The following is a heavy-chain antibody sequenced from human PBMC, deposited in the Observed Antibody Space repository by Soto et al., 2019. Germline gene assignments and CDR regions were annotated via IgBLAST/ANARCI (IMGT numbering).Heavy chain of an antibody. V-gene: IGHV4-34*01. CDR2: VHPSGST. D-gene: IGHD5-18*01. Sequence: PSETLSLTCAVSSASLGDHYWAWIRQSPDKGPAWIGVVHPSGSTHYTPSLKSRLILSLDTSKNQFSLKVASVTAADTAVYFCARGKPSGYRFGPRNFFYYGLDVWGPGTTVTVSS. CDR3: ARGKPSGYRFGPRNFFYYGLDV. J-gene: IGHJ6*02. CDR1: SASLGDHY.